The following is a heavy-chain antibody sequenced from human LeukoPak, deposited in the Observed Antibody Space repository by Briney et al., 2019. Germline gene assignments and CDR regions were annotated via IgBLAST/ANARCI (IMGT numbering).Heavy chain of an antibody. Sequence: PSETLSLTCTVSDYSISSGYYWGWIRQSPRKGLEWIGSINHSGATYYNPSLKSRVTISVDTSKNQFSLKLSSVTVADTAVYYCARERSPFDYRGQGALVTVSS. CDR3: ARERSPFDY. J-gene: IGHJ4*02. V-gene: IGHV4-38-2*02. CDR2: INHSGAT. CDR1: DYSISSGYY. D-gene: IGHD3-10*01.